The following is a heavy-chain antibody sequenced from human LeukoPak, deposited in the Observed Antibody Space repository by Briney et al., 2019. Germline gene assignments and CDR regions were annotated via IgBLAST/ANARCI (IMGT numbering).Heavy chain of an antibody. D-gene: IGHD3-3*01. CDR3: ARGGFLEWLLSLYYFDY. CDR1: GYTFTSYG. J-gene: IGHJ4*02. V-gene: IGHV1-18*01. CDR2: ISAYNGNT. Sequence: RASVKVSCKASGYTFTSYGISWVRQAPGQGLEWMGWISAYNGNTNYAQKLQGRVTMTTDTSTSTAYMELRSLRSDDTAVYYCARGGFLEWLLSLYYFDYWGQGTLVTVSS.